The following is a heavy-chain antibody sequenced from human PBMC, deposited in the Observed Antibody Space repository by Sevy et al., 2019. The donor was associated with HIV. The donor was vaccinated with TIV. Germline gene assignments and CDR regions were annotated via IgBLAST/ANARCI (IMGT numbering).Heavy chain of an antibody. CDR3: ARQVGLVNMVRGHKGYYYYYGMDV. V-gene: IGHV4-39*01. Sequence: SETLSLTCTVSGGSISSSSYYWGWIRQPPGKGLEWIGSIYYSGSTYYNPSLKSRVTISVDTSKNQFSLKLSSVTAADTAVYYCARQVGLVNMVRGHKGYYYYYGMDVWGQGTTVTVSS. J-gene: IGHJ6*02. CDR1: GGSISSSSYY. CDR2: IYYSGST. D-gene: IGHD3-10*01.